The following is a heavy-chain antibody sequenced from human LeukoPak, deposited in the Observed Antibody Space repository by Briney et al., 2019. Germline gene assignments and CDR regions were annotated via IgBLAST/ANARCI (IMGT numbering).Heavy chain of an antibody. V-gene: IGHV1-2*04. D-gene: IGHD3-22*01. CDR2: ITPNSGGT. CDR3: ARSGYYYDSSGYFGGFTNAEYFQH. Sequence: ASVKVSCKASGYTFTGYYMHWVRQAPGQGLEWMGWITPNSGGTNYAQKFQGWVTMTRDTSISTAYMELSRLRSDDTAVYYCARSGYYYDSSGYFGGFTNAEYFQHWGQGTLVTVSS. J-gene: IGHJ1*01. CDR1: GYTFTGYY.